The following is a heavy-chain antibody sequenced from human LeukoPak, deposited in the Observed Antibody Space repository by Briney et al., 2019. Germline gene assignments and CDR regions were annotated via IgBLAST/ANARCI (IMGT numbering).Heavy chain of an antibody. CDR2: ISDSGDYT. V-gene: IGHV3-23*01. CDR3: AKVPYSDYGSGRPPFMDV. Sequence: GGSLRLSCVASGFTFSSHAMSWVRQAPGKGLEWVSTISDSGDYTYYADSVKGRFTISRDNSKNTLYLQMDSLRAEDTAIHYCAKVPYSDYGSGRPPFMDVWGQGTTVAVSS. J-gene: IGHJ6*02. D-gene: IGHD3-10*01. CDR1: GFTFSSHA.